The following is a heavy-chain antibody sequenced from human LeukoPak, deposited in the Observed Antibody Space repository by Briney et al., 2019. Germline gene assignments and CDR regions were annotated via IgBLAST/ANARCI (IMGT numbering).Heavy chain of an antibody. Sequence: SETLCLTCSVSVGSISSRSYYWGWIRQPAGKGLEWIGSIYYSGSTYYNPSLKSRVTISVDTSKSHFSLKLSSVTAADTAVYYCARHGVGDKAFDMWGQGPMVIVSS. CDR1: VGSISSRSYY. CDR2: IYYSGST. J-gene: IGHJ3*02. V-gene: IGHV4-39*01. CDR3: ARHGVGDKAFDM. D-gene: IGHD3-3*01.